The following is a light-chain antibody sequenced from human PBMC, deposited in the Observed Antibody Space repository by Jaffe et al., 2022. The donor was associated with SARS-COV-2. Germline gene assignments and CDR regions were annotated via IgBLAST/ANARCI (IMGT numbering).Light chain of an antibody. CDR2: AAS. Sequence: DIQMTQSPSSVSASVGDTVSITCRASQNINAWIGWYQQKPGIAPKLLIYAASNLQSGVPSRFSGSGSGTDFTLTISSLQPEDFATYYCQQAYTFPLTFGEGTKLEIK. CDR3: QQAYTFPLT. V-gene: IGKV1-12*01. J-gene: IGKJ2*01. CDR1: QNINAW.